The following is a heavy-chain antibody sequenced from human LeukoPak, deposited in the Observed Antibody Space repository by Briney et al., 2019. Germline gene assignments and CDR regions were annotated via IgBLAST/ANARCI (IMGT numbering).Heavy chain of an antibody. J-gene: IGHJ5*02. V-gene: IGHV4-39*07. CDR2: IYYSGST. CDR3: AREHSSSWNWFDP. CDR1: GGSISSSSYY. D-gene: IGHD6-6*01. Sequence: SETLSLTCTVSGGSISSSSYYWGWIRQPPGKGLEWIGSIYYSGSTYYNPSLKSRVTISVDTSKNQFSLKLSSVTAADTAVYYCAREHSSSWNWFDPWGQGTLVTVSS.